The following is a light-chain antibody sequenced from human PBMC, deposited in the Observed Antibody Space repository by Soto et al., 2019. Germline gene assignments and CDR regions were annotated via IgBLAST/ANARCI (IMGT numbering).Light chain of an antibody. Sequence: EIVMTQSPATLSVSPGERVTLSCRASQSVSSNLAWYQQKPGQAPRLLIYGASTSATSIPSRFSGSGSGTEFPLTISSLKSEDFAVYYCQHYNNWPRTFGQGTKVEIK. CDR1: QSVSSN. CDR2: GAS. J-gene: IGKJ1*01. V-gene: IGKV3-15*01. CDR3: QHYNNWPRT.